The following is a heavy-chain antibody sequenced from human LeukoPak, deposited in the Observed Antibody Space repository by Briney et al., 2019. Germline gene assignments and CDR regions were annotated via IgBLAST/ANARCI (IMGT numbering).Heavy chain of an antibody. V-gene: IGHV1-2*04. CDR2: INPNSGGT. J-gene: IGHJ5*02. CDR3: ARDPTYYYGSGSPNNWFDP. Sequence: ASVKVSCKASGYTFTGYYMHWVRQAPGQGLEWMGWINPNSGGTNYAQKFQGWVTMTRDTSISTAYMELSRLRSDDTAAYYCARDPTYYYGSGSPNNWFDPWGQGTLVTVSS. D-gene: IGHD3-10*01. CDR1: GYTFTGYY.